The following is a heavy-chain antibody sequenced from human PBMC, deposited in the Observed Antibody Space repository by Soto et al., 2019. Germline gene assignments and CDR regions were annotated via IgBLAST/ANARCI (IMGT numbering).Heavy chain of an antibody. CDR1: GFTFSSYG. CDR2: IWYDGSNK. V-gene: IGHV3-33*01. CDR3: TRDASRDSSARGWFDP. J-gene: IGHJ5*02. Sequence: LRLSCAASGFTFSSYGMHWVRQAPGKGLEWVAVIWYDGSNKYYADSVKGRFTISRDNSKNTLYLQMNSLRAEDTAVYYCTRDASRDSSARGWFDPWGPGTLVTVSS. D-gene: IGHD6-13*01.